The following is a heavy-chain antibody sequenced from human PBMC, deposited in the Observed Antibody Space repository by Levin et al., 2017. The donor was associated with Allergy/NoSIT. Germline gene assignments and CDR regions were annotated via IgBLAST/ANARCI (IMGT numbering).Heavy chain of an antibody. CDR2: INPNSGGT. Sequence: GESLKISCKASGYTFTDFYMHWVRQAPGQGLEWMGWINPNSGGTNYAQNFQGRVTMTRDTSIDAVYMELNRLTSDDTAVYYCARERDWGYFDYWGQGTLVTVSS. V-gene: IGHV1-2*02. J-gene: IGHJ4*02. CDR1: GYTFTDFY. CDR3: ARERDWGYFDY. D-gene: IGHD7-27*01.